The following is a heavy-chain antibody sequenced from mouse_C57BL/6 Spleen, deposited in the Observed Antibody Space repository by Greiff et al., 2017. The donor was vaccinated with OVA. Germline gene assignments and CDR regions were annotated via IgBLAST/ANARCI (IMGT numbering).Heavy chain of an antibody. D-gene: IGHD1-1*01. V-gene: IGHV1-55*01. Sequence: QVQLQQPGAELVKPGASVKMSCKASGYTFTSYWITWVKQRPGQGLEWIGDIYPGSGSTNYNEKFKSKATLTVDTSSSTAYMQLSSLTSEDSAVYYCARVFITTVVATDYWGQGTTLTVSS. CDR3: ARVFITTVVATDY. J-gene: IGHJ2*01. CDR2: IYPGSGST. CDR1: GYTFTSYW.